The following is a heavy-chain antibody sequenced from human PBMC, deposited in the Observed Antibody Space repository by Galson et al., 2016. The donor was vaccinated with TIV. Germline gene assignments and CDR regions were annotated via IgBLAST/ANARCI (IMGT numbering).Heavy chain of an antibody. D-gene: IGHD4-17*01. CDR1: GFTFSSHD. Sequence: SLRLSCAASGFTFSSHDMHWVHQTTGKRLEWVSAIGTIGDTYYTDSVKGRFTISRDNAQSSLFLQLNRLRAEDAAVYYCARAVSSGDYAFDAFDVWGQGTVVAVST. V-gene: IGHV3-13*01. J-gene: IGHJ3*01. CDR3: ARAVSSGDYAFDAFDV. CDR2: IGTIGDT.